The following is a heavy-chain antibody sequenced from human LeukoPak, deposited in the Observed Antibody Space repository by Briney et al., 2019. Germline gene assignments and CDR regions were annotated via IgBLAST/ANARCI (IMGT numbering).Heavy chain of an antibody. CDR2: IIPIFGTA. J-gene: IGHJ3*02. Sequence: GASVKVSCKASGGTFSSYAISWVRQAPGQGLEWMGGIIPIFGTANYAQKFQGRVTITADESTSTAYMELSSLRSEDTAVYYCARVSGSTTDSGIWGQGTMVTVSS. V-gene: IGHV1-69*13. CDR3: ARVSGSTTDSGI. CDR1: GGTFSSYA. D-gene: IGHD3-10*01.